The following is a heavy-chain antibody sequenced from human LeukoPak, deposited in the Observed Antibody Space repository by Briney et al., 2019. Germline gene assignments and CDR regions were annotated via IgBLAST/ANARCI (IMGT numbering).Heavy chain of an antibody. CDR3: ARPLPLRGGPSPFDY. CDR1: GGSISSYY. V-gene: IGHV4-59*08. CDR2: IYYSGST. Sequence: SETLSLTCTVSGGSISSYYWSWIRQPPGKGLEWIGYIYYSGSTNYNPSLKSRVTISVDTSKNQFSLKLSSVTAADTAVYYCARPLPLRGGPSPFDYWGQGTLVTVSS. D-gene: IGHD2-15*01. J-gene: IGHJ4*02.